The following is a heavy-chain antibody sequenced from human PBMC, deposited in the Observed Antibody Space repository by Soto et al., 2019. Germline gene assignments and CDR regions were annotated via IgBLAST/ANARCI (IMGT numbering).Heavy chain of an antibody. CDR3: AKGHSSSFPPGWYFDL. D-gene: IGHD6-13*01. CDR1: GFTFSSYA. V-gene: IGHV3-23*01. CDR2: ISGSGGST. J-gene: IGHJ2*01. Sequence: GGSLRLSCAASGFTFSSYAMSWVRQAPGKGLEWVSAISGSGGSTYYADSVKGRFTISRDNSKNTLYLQMNSLRAEDTAVYYCAKGHSSSFPPGWYFDLWGRGTLVTVSS.